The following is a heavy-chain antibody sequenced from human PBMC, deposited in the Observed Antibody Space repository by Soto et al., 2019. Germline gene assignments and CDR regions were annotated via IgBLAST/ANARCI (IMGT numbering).Heavy chain of an antibody. J-gene: IGHJ6*02. CDR3: ARESWGYCSSTSCYSPPPGTYGMDV. V-gene: IGHV1-69*13. Sequence: SVKVSCKASGGTFSSYAISWVRQAPGQGLEWMGGIIPIFGTANYAQKFQGRVTITADESTSTAYMELSSLRSEDTAVYYCARESWGYCSSTSCYSPPPGTYGMDVWRRGTTFTVSS. CDR1: GGTFSSYA. D-gene: IGHD2-2*01. CDR2: IIPIFGTA.